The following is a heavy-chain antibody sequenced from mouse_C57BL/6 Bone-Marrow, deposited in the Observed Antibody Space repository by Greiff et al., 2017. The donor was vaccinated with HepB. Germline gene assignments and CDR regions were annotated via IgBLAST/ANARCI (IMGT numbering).Heavy chain of an antibody. J-gene: IGHJ4*01. CDR3: ARDYVPYAMDY. Sequence: DVHLVESEGGLVQPGSSMKLSCTASGFTFSDYYMAWVRQVPEKGLEWVANINYDGSSTYYLDSLKSRFIISRDNAKNILYLQMSSLKSEDTATYYCARDYVPYAMDYWGQGTSVTVSS. V-gene: IGHV5-16*01. D-gene: IGHD2-12*01. CDR1: GFTFSDYY. CDR2: INYDGSST.